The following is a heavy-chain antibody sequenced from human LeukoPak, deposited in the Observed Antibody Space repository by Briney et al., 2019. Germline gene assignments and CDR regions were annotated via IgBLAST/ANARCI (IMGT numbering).Heavy chain of an antibody. CDR1: GGXISSSSYY. CDR2: IYYSGST. CDR3: ARGRSAWFFDY. J-gene: IGHJ4*02. Sequence: PSETLSLTCTVSGGXISSSSYYWGWIRQPPGKGLEWIGSIYYSGSTYYNPSLKSRVTMSVDTSKNQFSLKLSSVTAADTAVYYCARGRSAWFFDYWGQGTLVTVSS. D-gene: IGHD6-19*01. V-gene: IGHV4-39*07.